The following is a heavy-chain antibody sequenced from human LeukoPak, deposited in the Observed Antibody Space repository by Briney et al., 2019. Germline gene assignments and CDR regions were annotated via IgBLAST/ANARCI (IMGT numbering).Heavy chain of an antibody. CDR3: ARDGDTSGYSD. V-gene: IGHV3-7*01. CDR1: GFTFTDYW. Sequence: GGSLRLSCAASGFTFTDYWMSWLRQAPGEGLEWVANIKQDGSEKFYLDSVKGRYTISRDNAKNSLSLQMNSLRAEDTAIYYCARDGDTSGYSDWGQGTLVTVSS. D-gene: IGHD3-22*01. J-gene: IGHJ4*02. CDR2: IKQDGSEK.